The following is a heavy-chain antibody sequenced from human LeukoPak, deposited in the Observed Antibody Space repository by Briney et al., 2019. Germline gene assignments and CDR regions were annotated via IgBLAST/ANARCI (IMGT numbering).Heavy chain of an antibody. CDR1: GGSISSGGYY. CDR2: IYHSGST. Sequence: SETLSLTCTVSGGSISSGGYYWSWIRQPPGKGLEWIGYIYHSGSTYYNPSLKSRVTISVDRSKNQFSLKLSSVTAADTAVYYCARVEHSGSYLEAFDYWGQGTLVTVSS. J-gene: IGHJ4*02. V-gene: IGHV4-30-2*01. D-gene: IGHD1-26*01. CDR3: ARVEHSGSYLEAFDY.